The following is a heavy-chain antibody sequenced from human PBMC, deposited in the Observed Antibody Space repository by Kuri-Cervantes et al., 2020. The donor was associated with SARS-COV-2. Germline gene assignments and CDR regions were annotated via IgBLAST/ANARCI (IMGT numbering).Heavy chain of an antibody. CDR3: ARETYSSGWFDAFDI. CDR1: GFTFSSYW. V-gene: IGHV3-74*01. J-gene: IGHJ3*02. D-gene: IGHD6-19*01. Sequence: GGSLRVSCAACGFTFSSYWMHWVRQAPGKGLVWVSHINSDGSSTSYADSVKGRFTISRDNAKNTLYLQMNSLRAEDTAVYYCARETYSSGWFDAFDIWGQGTMVTVSS. CDR2: INSDGSST.